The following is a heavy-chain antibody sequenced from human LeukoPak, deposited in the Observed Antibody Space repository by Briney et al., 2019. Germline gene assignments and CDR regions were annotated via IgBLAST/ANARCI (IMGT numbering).Heavy chain of an antibody. CDR2: ISSSGSTI. Sequence: GGSLRLSCAASGFTFSSYEMNWVRQAPGKGLEWVSYISSSGSTIYYADPVKGRFTISRDNAKNSLYLQMNSLRAEDTAVYYCAIIYDSSGYDDYWGQGTLVTVSS. CDR3: AIIYDSSGYDDY. J-gene: IGHJ4*02. D-gene: IGHD3-22*01. V-gene: IGHV3-48*03. CDR1: GFTFSSYE.